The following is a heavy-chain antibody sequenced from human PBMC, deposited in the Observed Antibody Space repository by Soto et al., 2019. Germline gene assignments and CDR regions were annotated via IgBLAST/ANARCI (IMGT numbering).Heavy chain of an antibody. D-gene: IGHD3-3*01. Sequence: AGGSLRLSCVVTGLTFSGYGMHWVRQAPGKGLEWVADITYDGSSTYYADAVKGRFTVSRDNSKNILYLQMTSLRGDDTAMYYCAKALYDFWSGFSYGLDVWGHGTTVTVPS. CDR2: ITYDGSST. J-gene: IGHJ6*02. CDR3: AKALYDFWSGFSYGLDV. V-gene: IGHV3-30*18. CDR1: GLTFSGYG.